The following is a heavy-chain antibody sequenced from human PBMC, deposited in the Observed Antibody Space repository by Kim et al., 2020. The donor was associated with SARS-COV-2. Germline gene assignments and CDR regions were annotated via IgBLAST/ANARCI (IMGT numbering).Heavy chain of an antibody. Sequence: RFTISRDNSKNTLYLQMNSLRAEDTAVYYCAKLLSPAYYYDSSGYSDHDYWGQGTLVTVSS. V-gene: IGHV3-30*02. CDR3: AKLLSPAYYYDSSGYSDHDY. D-gene: IGHD3-22*01. J-gene: IGHJ4*02.